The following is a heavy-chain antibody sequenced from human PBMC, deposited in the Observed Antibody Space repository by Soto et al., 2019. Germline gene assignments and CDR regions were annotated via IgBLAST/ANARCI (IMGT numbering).Heavy chain of an antibody. J-gene: IGHJ5*02. Sequence: GSRRLSCSASGFTFSSYAMHWVRQAPGKGLEYVSAISSNGGSTYYADSVKGRFTISRDNSKNTLYLQMSSLRAEDTAVYYCVKDLVVGATTGWFDPWGQGTPVNVSS. CDR3: VKDLVVGATTGWFDP. CDR1: GFTFSSYA. CDR2: ISSNGGST. D-gene: IGHD1-26*01. V-gene: IGHV3-64D*06.